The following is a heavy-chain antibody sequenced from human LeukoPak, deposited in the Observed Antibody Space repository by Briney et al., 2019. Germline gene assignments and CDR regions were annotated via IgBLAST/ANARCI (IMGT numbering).Heavy chain of an antibody. D-gene: IGHD5-18*01. Sequence: PSETLSLTCTVSGGSISSYYWSWIRQPPGKGLEWIGYIYYSGSTNYNPSLKSRVTISVDMSKNQFSLKLSSVTAADTAVYYCARFKGEYSYGPLIDYWGQGTLVTVSS. CDR3: ARFKGEYSYGPLIDY. V-gene: IGHV4-59*08. J-gene: IGHJ4*02. CDR1: GGSISSYY. CDR2: IYYSGST.